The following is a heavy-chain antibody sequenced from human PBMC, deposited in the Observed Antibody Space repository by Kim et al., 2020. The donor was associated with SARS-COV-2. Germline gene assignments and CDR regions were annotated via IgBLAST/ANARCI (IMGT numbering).Heavy chain of an antibody. CDR3: ARGLPLKEYENGVY. CDR2: INTNTGNP. Sequence: ASVKVSCKASGYTFTSYAMNWVRQAPGQGLEWMGWINTNTGNPTYAQGFTGRFVFSLDTSVSTAYLQISSLKAEDTAVYYCARGLPLKEYENGVYWGQGTLVTVSS. J-gene: IGHJ4*02. CDR1: GYTFTSYA. V-gene: IGHV7-4-1*02. D-gene: IGHD5-18*01.